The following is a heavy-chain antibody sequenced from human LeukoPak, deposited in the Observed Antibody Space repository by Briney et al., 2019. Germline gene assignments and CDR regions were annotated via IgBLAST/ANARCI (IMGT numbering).Heavy chain of an antibody. CDR3: ARGPSGYHNT. V-gene: IGHV3-11*04. CDR1: GFTFDDYG. CDR2: ISSGGTTI. Sequence: GGSLRLSCAASGFTFDDYGMSWVRQAPGKGLEWVSHISSGGTTIYYADSVKGRFTISSDNAKNSLDLQMNSLRAEDTAVYYCARGPSGYHNTGGQGTLVTVSS. J-gene: IGHJ4*02. D-gene: IGHD5-12*01.